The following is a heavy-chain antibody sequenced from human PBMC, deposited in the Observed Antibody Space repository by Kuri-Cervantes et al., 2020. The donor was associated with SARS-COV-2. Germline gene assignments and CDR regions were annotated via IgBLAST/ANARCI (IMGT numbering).Heavy chain of an antibody. CDR1: GFTFSNAW. Sequence: GESLKISCAASGFTFSNAWMSWVRQAPGKGLEWVGRIKSKTDGGTTDYAAPVKGRFTISRDDSKNTQYLQMNSLRPDDTAVYYCAGGYSSGWPDHWGQGTLVTVSS. CDR2: IKSKTDGGTT. V-gene: IGHV3-15*01. J-gene: IGHJ5*02. D-gene: IGHD6-19*01. CDR3: AGGYSSGWPDH.